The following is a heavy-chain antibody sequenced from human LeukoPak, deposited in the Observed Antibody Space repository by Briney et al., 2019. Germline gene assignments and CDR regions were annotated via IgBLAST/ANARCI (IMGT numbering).Heavy chain of an antibody. CDR1: GYTFTSYG. J-gene: IGHJ4*02. CDR2: INPNSGGT. CDR3: ARNTYGDYGYFDY. D-gene: IGHD4-17*01. Sequence: GASVKVSCKASGYTFTSYGISWVRQAPGQGLQWMGRINPNSGGTKYAQKFQGRVTMTRDRFISTAYMELSRLTSDDTAVYYCARNTYGDYGYFDYWGQGTLVTVSS. V-gene: IGHV1-2*06.